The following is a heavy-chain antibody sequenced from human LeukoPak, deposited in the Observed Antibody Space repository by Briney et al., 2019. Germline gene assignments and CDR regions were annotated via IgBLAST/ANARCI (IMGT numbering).Heavy chain of an antibody. CDR1: GFTFNSYW. D-gene: IGHD4-11*01. Sequence: GGSLRLSCVTSGFTFNSYWMTWVRQAPGKGLEWVANIKQDGSEKYYVDSVKGRFTISRDNAKNSLYLQMDSLRAADTAVYSCVRVGRDSQYGLFDYWGQGTLVTVSS. CDR3: VRVGRDSQYGLFDY. V-gene: IGHV3-7*01. J-gene: IGHJ4*02. CDR2: IKQDGSEK.